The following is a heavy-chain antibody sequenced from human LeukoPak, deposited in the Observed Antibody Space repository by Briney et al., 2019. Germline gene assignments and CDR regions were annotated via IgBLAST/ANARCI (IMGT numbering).Heavy chain of an antibody. J-gene: IGHJ1*01. Sequence: GGSLRLSCVASGFTFSRYAMNWVRQTPGKGLEWVSLIGTNEERTHYADSVKGRFTISRDNSKNTLLLQMNSLRAEDTAVYYCAKDLDSTDLYDNADWGQGTLVTVSS. CDR3: AKDLDSTDLYDNAD. D-gene: IGHD2/OR15-2a*01. CDR1: GFTFSRYA. CDR2: IGTNEERT. V-gene: IGHV3-23*01.